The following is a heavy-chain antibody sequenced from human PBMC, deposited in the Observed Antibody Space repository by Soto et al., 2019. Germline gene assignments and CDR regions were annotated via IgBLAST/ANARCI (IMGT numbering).Heavy chain of an antibody. D-gene: IGHD6-19*01. J-gene: IGHJ4*02. CDR2: IYYSGST. CDR1: GASVSSGSYY. CDR3: ARDQRYSSGWLDY. V-gene: IGHV4-61*01. Sequence: PSETLSLTCTVSGASVSSGSYYWSWIRQPPGKGLEWIGYIYYSGSTNYNPSLKSRVTISVDTSKNQFSLKLSSVTTADTAVYYCARDQRYSSGWLDYWGQGTLVTVSS.